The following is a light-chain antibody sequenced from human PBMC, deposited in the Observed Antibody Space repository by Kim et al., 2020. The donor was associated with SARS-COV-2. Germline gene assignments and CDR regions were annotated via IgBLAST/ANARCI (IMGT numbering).Light chain of an antibody. V-gene: IGKV1-27*01. Sequence: APVRDRVTITGRASQDIINCLGCFQLKPGNAPKLLIYAASALQAAVPSRFSGSVSGRDFTLTVASLQPEYVATYYCHKWDGAPGTSGQGTKVDI. CDR3: HKWDGAPGT. CDR2: AAS. CDR1: QDIINC. J-gene: IGKJ1*01.